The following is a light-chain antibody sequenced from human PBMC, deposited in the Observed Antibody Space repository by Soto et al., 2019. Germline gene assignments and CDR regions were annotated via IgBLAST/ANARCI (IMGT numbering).Light chain of an antibody. CDR3: QQYGDSPDTDRWT. CDR2: GAS. J-gene: IGKJ1*01. V-gene: IGKV3-20*01. CDR1: QSVRSSS. Sequence: EIVLTQSPATLSLSPGERASLSCRASQSVRSSSLAWYQQKPGQPPRLLIYGASSSATGIPARFSGSVSGRYFTLTISKLEPENFAVYFCQQYGDSPDTDRWTFGPGTKVEIK.